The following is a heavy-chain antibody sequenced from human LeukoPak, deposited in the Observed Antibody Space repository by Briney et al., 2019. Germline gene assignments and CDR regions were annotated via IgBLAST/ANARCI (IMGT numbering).Heavy chain of an antibody. CDR3: ASGTGILTPLFDY. D-gene: IGHD1-1*01. J-gene: IGHJ4*02. V-gene: IGHV1-46*01. Sequence: ASVKVSCEASGYTFTSYYMHWVRQAPGQGLEWMGIINPSGGSTRYAQKFQGRVTMTRDTSTSTVYMELNSLRSEDTAVYYCASGTGILTPLFDYWGQGTLVTVSS. CDR1: GYTFTSYY. CDR2: INPSGGST.